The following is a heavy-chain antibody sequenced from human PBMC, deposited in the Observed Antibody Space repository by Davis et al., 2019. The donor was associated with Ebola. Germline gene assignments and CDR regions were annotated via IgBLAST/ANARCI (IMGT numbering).Heavy chain of an antibody. CDR2: INCSGST. J-gene: IGHJ4*02. CDR1: GGSISTYY. D-gene: IGHD4-17*01. CDR3: ARVGRLRAEVPPFFDY. Sequence: SEILSLTCTVSGGSISTYYWTWIRQPPGKGLEWIGYINCSGSTNYDPSLRSRVTISVDTSKNQFSLNLSSVTAADTAVYYCARVGRLRAEVPPFFDYWGQGTLVTVSS. V-gene: IGHV4-59*08.